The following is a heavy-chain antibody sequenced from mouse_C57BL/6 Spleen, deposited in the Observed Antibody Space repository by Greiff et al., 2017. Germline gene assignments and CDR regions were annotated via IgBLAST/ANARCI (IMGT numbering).Heavy chain of an antibody. CDR1: GFTFSDYG. Sequence: DVMLVESGGGLVKPGGSLKLSCAASGFTFSDYGMHWVRQAPEKGLEWVAYISSGSSTIYYADTVKGRFTISRDNAKNTLFLQMTSLRSEDTAMYYCARPYYYGLDYWGQGTTLTVSS. CDR2: ISSGSSTI. D-gene: IGHD1-1*01. V-gene: IGHV5-17*01. J-gene: IGHJ2*01. CDR3: ARPYYYGLDY.